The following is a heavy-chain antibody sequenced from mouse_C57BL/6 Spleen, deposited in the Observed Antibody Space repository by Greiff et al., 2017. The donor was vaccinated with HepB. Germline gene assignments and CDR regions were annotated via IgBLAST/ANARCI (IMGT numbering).Heavy chain of an antibody. Sequence: QVQLQQPGAELVRPGSSVKLSCKASGYTFTSYWMDWVKQRPGQGLEWIGNIYPSDSETHYNQKFKDKATLTVDKSSSTAYMQLSSLTSEDSAVYYCAVGGYYGSSYAMDYWGQGTSVTVSS. CDR1: GYTFTSYW. CDR2: IYPSDSET. CDR3: AVGGYYGSSYAMDY. J-gene: IGHJ4*01. V-gene: IGHV1-61*01. D-gene: IGHD1-1*01.